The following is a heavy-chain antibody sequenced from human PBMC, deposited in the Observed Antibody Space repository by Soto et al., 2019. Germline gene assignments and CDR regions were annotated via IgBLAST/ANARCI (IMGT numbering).Heavy chain of an antibody. D-gene: IGHD6-19*01. CDR1: GGSISTSS. Sequence: SETLSLTCTVSGGSISTSSWNWIRQAPGKGLEWIGYIYYTGSTNYNPSLKSRVTISVDTSKNQFSLKLSSVTAADTAVYYCARQVIAVAGINWFDPWGQGTLVTVSS. J-gene: IGHJ5*02. CDR3: ARQVIAVAGINWFDP. V-gene: IGHV4-59*08. CDR2: IYYTGST.